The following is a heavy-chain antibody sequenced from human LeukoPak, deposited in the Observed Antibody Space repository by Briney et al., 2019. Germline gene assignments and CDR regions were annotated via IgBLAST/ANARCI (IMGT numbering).Heavy chain of an antibody. CDR3: AREDSPPLGYCSSTSCRNWFDP. CDR2: ISPSGGST. J-gene: IGHJ5*02. CDR1: GYTFTSYY. Sequence: ASVKVSCKASGYTFTSYYMHWVRQAPGQGLEWMGIISPSGGSTSYAQKFQGRVTMTRDMSTSTVYMELSSLRSEDAAVYYCAREDSPPLGYCSSTSCRNWFDPWGQGTLVTVSS. D-gene: IGHD2-2*01. V-gene: IGHV1-46*01.